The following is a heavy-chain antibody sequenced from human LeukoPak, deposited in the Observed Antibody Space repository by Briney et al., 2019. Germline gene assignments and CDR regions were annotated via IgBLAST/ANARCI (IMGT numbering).Heavy chain of an antibody. CDR1: GGTFSSYA. CDR2: IIPIFGTA. J-gene: IGHJ4*02. D-gene: IGHD2-2*01. CDR3: ARSLRSRIVVVPAAMLN. Sequence: SVKVSCKASGGTFSSYAISWVRQAPGQGLEWMGGIIPIFGTANYAQKFQGRVTITTDESTSTAYMELSSLRSEDTAVYYCARSLRSRIVVVPAAMLNWGQGTLVTVSS. V-gene: IGHV1-69*05.